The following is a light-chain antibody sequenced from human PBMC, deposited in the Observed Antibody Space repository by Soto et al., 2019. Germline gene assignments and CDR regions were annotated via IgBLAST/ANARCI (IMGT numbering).Light chain of an antibody. CDR1: QDISNY. Sequence: QMTQSPSSLSAYVGDRVTITCQASQDISNYLNCYQQKPGKAPKLLIYDASNLETGVPSRFSGSGSGTDFTFTISSLQPEDIATYYCQQYDNLPTFGGGTKVEIK. J-gene: IGKJ4*01. CDR2: DAS. V-gene: IGKV1-33*01. CDR3: QQYDNLPT.